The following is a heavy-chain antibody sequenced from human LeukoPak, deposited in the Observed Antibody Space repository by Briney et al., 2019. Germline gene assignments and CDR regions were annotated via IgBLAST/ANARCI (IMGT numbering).Heavy chain of an antibody. J-gene: IGHJ4*02. CDR2: ISSSSSYI. CDR1: GFTFSSYS. D-gene: IGHD6-6*01. CDR3: ATLHSSSNLRTPKDY. V-gene: IGHV3-21*01. Sequence: GGSLRLSCAASGFTFSSYSMNWVRQAPGKGLEWVLSISSSSSYIYYADSVKGRFTISRDNAKNSLYLQMNSLRAEDTAVYYCATLHSSSNLRTPKDYWGQGTLVTVSS.